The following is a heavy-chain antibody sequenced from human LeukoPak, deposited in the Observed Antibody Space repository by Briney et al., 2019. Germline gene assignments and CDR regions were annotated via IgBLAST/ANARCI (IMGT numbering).Heavy chain of an antibody. Sequence: PSETLSLTCTVSGGSISSSSYYWGWIRQPPGKGLEWIGSIYYSGSTYYNPSLKSRVTISVDTSKNQFSLKLSSVTAADTAVYYCARREPAGHFDYWGQGTLVTVSS. V-gene: IGHV4-39*01. J-gene: IGHJ4*02. CDR3: ARREPAGHFDY. CDR1: GGSISSSSYY. D-gene: IGHD3-10*01. CDR2: IYYSGST.